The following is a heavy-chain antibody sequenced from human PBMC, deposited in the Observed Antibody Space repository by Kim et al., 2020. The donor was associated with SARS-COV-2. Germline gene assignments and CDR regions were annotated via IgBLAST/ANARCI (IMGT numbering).Heavy chain of an antibody. V-gene: IGHV3-30*18. CDR3: AKAAIALVPAGKMSFDP. CDR2: ISYDGSNE. Sequence: GGSLRLSCAASGLTFSRYGMHWVRQAPGMGLEWVAVISYDGSNEYYADSVKGRFTISRDNSKNILYLQMNSLTTEDTAVYFCAKAAIALVPAGKMSFDPWGQGTLVTVSS. CDR1: GLTFSRYG. D-gene: IGHD2-2*01. J-gene: IGHJ5*02.